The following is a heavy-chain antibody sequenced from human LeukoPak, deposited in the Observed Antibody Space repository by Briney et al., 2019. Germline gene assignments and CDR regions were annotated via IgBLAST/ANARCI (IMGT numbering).Heavy chain of an antibody. Sequence: SETLSLTCTVSGGSISSDYWNWLRQPPGKGLEWVGYIYYSGSTNYNVSLKRRVTISVDTSKKQFSLRLSSVTAADTAVYYCARGTMGATHFDYWGQGTLVTVSS. CDR3: ARGTMGATHFDY. D-gene: IGHD1-26*01. J-gene: IGHJ4*02. CDR1: GGSISSDY. CDR2: IYYSGST. V-gene: IGHV4-59*01.